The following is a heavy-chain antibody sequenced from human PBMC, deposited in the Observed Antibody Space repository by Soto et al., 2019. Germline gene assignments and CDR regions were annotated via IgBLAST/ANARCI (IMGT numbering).Heavy chain of an antibody. V-gene: IGHV1-18*01. CDR3: ARDGCNGGSCDGGHYLDL. CDR1: DYIFLAYG. J-gene: IGHJ2*01. CDR2: ISPKFGRT. Sequence: QVQLVQSGPEVKKAGASVKVSCTAPTDYIFLAYGFDWVRQAPGQGLEWMGWISPKFGRTNYARTLQDRFTMTTDVATNSVSMDVRDLRSDDTAVYYCARDGCNGGSCDGGHYLDLWGRGTPISVSS. D-gene: IGHD2-15*01.